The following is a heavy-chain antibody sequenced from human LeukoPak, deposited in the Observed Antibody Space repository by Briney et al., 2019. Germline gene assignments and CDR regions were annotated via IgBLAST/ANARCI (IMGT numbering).Heavy chain of an antibody. CDR3: ASVTSTTYYYDSSGYRNYYFDY. CDR2: ISAYNGNT. Sequence: GASVKVSCKASGYTFTSYGISWVRQAPGQGLEWMGWISAYNGNTNYAQKLQGRVTMTTDISTSTAYMELRSLRSDDTAVYYCASVTSTTYYYDSSGYRNYYFDYWGQGTLVTVSS. CDR1: GYTFTSYG. V-gene: IGHV1-18*01. D-gene: IGHD3-22*01. J-gene: IGHJ4*02.